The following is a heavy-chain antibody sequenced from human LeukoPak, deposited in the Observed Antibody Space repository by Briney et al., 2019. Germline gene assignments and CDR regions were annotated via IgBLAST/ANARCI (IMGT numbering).Heavy chain of an antibody. CDR1: GYTFTSYY. CDR3: AIYGFSAAWQGGWHAFDI. CDR2: INPTTGDT. V-gene: IGHV1-46*01. J-gene: IGHJ3*02. Sequence: GASVKVSCKACGYTFTSYYMHWVRQAPGQGLEWMGIINPTTGDTTYAQKFQGRLTMTRDMSTSTVYMELSSLTSEDTAVFYCAIYGFSAAWQGGWHAFDIWGQGTVVTVSS. D-gene: IGHD2-15*01.